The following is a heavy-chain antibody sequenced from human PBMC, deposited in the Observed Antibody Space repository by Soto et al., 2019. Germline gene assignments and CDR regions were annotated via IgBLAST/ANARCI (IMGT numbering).Heavy chain of an antibody. CDR2: IRSGSEYI. D-gene: IGHD6-13*01. CDR1: RFTFSTYS. CDR3: ATDGAAGSVMEV. J-gene: IGHJ6*02. V-gene: IGHV3-21*01. Sequence: EMQLVESGGGLVKPGGSLRLSCAASRFTFSTYSMNWVRQARGKGLEWVSSIRSGSEYIYYADSLKGRLTISRDNARNSLYLQLNSLRAEDTAVYYCATDGAAGSVMEVWGQGTTVTVSS.